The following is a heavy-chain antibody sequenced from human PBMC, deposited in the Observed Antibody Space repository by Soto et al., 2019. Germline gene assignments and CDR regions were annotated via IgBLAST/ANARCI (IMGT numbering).Heavy chain of an antibody. V-gene: IGHV3-30*18. J-gene: IGHJ4*02. CDR3: AKSEYSSSPFDY. CDR2: ISYDEIDK. CDR1: GFTFTSHA. Sequence: GGSLRLSCAASGFTFTSHAMHWVRQTPGKGLEWVAAISYDEIDKKYASSVKGRFTISRDNSKNTLYLQMNSLRAEDTAVYYCAKSEYSSSPFDYWGQGTLVTVSS. D-gene: IGHD6-6*01.